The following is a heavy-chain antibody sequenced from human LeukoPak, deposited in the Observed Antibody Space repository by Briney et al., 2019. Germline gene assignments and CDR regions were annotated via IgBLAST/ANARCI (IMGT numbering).Heavy chain of an antibody. CDR1: GFTFSSYA. CDR3: AGQGGGFDYFDY. D-gene: IGHD2-15*01. Sequence: GGSLRLSCAASGFTFSSYAMHWVRQAPGKGLEWVAVISYDGSNKYYADSVKGRFTISRDNSKNTLYLQMNSLRAEDTAVYYCAGQGGGFDYFDYWGQGTLVTVSS. V-gene: IGHV3-30-3*01. J-gene: IGHJ4*02. CDR2: ISYDGSNK.